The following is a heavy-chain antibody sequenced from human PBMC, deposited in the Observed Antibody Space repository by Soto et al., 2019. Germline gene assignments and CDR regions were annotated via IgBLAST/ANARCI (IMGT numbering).Heavy chain of an antibody. D-gene: IGHD5-18*01. CDR2: ISYDGSNK. CDR3: AKDAFFGYSYGPYYFDY. Sequence: LRLSCAASGFTFSSYGMHWVRQAPGKGLEWVAVISYDGSNKYYADSVKGRFTISRDNSKNTLYLQMNSLRAEDTAVYYCAKDAFFGYSYGPYYFDYWGQGTLVTVSS. J-gene: IGHJ4*02. CDR1: GFTFSSYG. V-gene: IGHV3-30*18.